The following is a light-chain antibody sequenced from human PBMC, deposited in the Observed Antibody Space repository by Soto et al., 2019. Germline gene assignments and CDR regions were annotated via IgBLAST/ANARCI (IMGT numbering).Light chain of an antibody. V-gene: IGKV3-15*01. CDR1: QSVSSN. Sequence: EIVRTQYPDTLSVSPGESATLSCRASQSVSSNLAWHQQKPGQAPRILMYDASTRATGISARFSGSGSGTEFTLTISSLQSGDFAVYYCQQYHNWPITFGQGTRLEIK. CDR3: QQYHNWPIT. CDR2: DAS. J-gene: IGKJ5*01.